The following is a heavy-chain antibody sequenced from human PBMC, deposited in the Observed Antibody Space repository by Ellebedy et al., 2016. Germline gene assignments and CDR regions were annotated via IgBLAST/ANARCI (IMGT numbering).Heavy chain of an antibody. D-gene: IGHD5-18*01. CDR3: AKDRESSYGAFDH. Sequence: GESLKISXAASGFTFNTYVMSWVRQAPGKGLEWVSGLTSSGESTYYADSVKGRFTISRDNSKNTLYLQMNSLTVDDTAVYYCAKDRESSYGAFDHWGQGHLVTVSS. CDR2: LTSSGEST. J-gene: IGHJ4*02. CDR1: GFTFNTYV. V-gene: IGHV3-23*01.